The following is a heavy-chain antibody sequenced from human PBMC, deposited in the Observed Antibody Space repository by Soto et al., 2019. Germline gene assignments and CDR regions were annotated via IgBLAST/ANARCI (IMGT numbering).Heavy chain of an antibody. CDR1: GGTFSSYR. CDR2: IVPIYRTA. V-gene: IGHV1-69*13. CDR3: ARDSGAKLSSS. D-gene: IGHD6-13*01. J-gene: IGHJ4*02. Sequence: SVKVSCKASGGTFSSYRFNWVRQARGQGLEWLGGIVPIYRTADYAQKFQGRVTITADESTRTVYLELSSLKSQDTALYYCARDSGAKLSSSWGQGTLVTVSS.